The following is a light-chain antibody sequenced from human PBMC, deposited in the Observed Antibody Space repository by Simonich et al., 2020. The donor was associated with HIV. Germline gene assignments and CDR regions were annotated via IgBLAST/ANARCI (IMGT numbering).Light chain of an antibody. CDR2: WAS. CDR1: QSVLYSSNNKNY. V-gene: IGKV4-1*01. J-gene: IGKJ1*01. Sequence: DIVMTQSPDSLAVSLGERATINCKSSQSVLYSSNNKNYLGWYQQKPGQHPKLLLYWASDRESGVPDRFSGSGSGTDFTLTISSLQAEDVAVYYCQQYYSTPWTFGQGTKVEIK. CDR3: QQYYSTPWT.